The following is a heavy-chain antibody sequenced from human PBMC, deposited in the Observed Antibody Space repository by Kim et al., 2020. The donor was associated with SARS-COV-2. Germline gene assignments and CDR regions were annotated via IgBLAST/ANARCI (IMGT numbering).Heavy chain of an antibody. V-gene: IGHV4-34*01. CDR3: ARGPSPLWFGNWFDP. CDR2: INHSGST. CDR1: GGSFSGYY. Sequence: SETLSLTCAVYGGSFSGYYWSWIRQPPGKGLEWIGEINHSGSTNYNPSLKSRVTISVDTSKNQFSLKLSSVTAADTAVYYCARGPSPLWFGNWFDPWGQGTLVTVSS. J-gene: IGHJ5*02. D-gene: IGHD3-10*01.